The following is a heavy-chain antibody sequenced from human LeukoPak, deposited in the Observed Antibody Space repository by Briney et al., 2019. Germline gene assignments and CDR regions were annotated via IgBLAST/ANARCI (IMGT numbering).Heavy chain of an antibody. CDR2: ISGSGGST. V-gene: IGHV3-23*01. CDR3: AKDVFGWFDP. CDR1: GFTFSSYA. D-gene: IGHD3-16*01. Sequence: GGSLRLSCAASGFTFSSYAMSWVRQAPGKGLEWVSAISGSGGSTYYADSVEGRFTISRDNSKNTPYLQMNSLRAEDTAVYYCAKDVFGWFDPWGQGTLVTVSS. J-gene: IGHJ5*02.